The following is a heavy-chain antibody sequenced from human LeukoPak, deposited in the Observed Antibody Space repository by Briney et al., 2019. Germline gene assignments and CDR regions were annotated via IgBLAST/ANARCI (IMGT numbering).Heavy chain of an antibody. D-gene: IGHD2/OR15-2a*01. CDR1: GFTFSTYN. CDR3: ANTGNSRGAY. V-gene: IGHV3-21*04. Sequence: GGSLRLSCAASGFTFSTYNMNWVRRTPGKGLEWVSSITTSSSYMFYADSVRGRFTISRDNAENSLYLQMNSLRAEDTALYYCANTGNSRGAYWGQGTLVTVSS. J-gene: IGHJ4*02. CDR2: ITTSSSYM.